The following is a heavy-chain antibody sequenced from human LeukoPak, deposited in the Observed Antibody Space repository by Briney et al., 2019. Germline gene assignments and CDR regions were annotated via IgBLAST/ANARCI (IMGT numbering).Heavy chain of an antibody. D-gene: IGHD5-18*01. J-gene: IGHJ6*02. CDR3: ARYSRRVRGMDV. CDR2: INHSGST. Sequence: SETLSLTCAVYGGSFSGYYWSWIRQPPGKGLEWIGEINHSGSTNYNPSLKSRVTISVDTSKNRFSLKLSSVTAADTAVYYCARYSRRVRGMDVWGQGTTVTVSS. V-gene: IGHV4-34*01. CDR1: GGSFSGYY.